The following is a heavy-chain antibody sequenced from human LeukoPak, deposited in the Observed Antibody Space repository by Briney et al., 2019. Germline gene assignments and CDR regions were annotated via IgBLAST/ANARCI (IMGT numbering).Heavy chain of an antibody. J-gene: IGHJ4*02. CDR2: ISGGGESP. V-gene: IGHV3-23*01. D-gene: IGHD4-11*01. Sequence: PGGSLRLSCAASGFTFSSYGMHWVRQAPGKGLEWVSAISGGGESPWYADSVRGRATISRDNSKNTVSLQMQSLRVEDTAVYFCARDRNYPRDQFDYWGQGTLVTVSS. CDR1: GFTFSSYG. CDR3: ARDRNYPRDQFDY.